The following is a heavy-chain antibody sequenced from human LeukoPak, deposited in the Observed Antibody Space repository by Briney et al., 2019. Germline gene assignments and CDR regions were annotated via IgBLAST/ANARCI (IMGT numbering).Heavy chain of an antibody. CDR3: ARDRSSSPDY. Sequence: ASVKVSCKASGYTFTDYYMHWVRQAPGQGLEWMGWINLNSGGTSYAQKFQGRVTMTRDTSISTAYMELRRLRSDDTAVYYCARDRSSSPDYWGQGTLVTTSS. J-gene: IGHJ4*02. CDR1: GYTFTDYY. V-gene: IGHV1-2*02. D-gene: IGHD6-6*01. CDR2: INLNSGGT.